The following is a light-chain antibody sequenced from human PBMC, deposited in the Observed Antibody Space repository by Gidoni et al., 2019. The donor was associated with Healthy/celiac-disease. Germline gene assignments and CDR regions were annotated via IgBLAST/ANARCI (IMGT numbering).Light chain of an antibody. J-gene: IGKJ1*01. CDR2: AAS. V-gene: IGKV1-6*01. Sequence: AIQMTQSPSSLSASVGDRVTITCRASQGIRNELGWYQQKPGKAPKRLIYAASSLQSVVPETFSGSGSGTDFTLTISSLQPEDFATYYCLQDYNYPWTFGQGTKVEIK. CDR3: LQDYNYPWT. CDR1: QGIRNE.